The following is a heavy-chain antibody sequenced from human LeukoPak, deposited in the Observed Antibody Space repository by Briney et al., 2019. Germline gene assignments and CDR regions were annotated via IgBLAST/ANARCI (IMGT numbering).Heavy chain of an antibody. V-gene: IGHV3-21*01. J-gene: IGHJ4*02. CDR3: ARAASQDY. Sequence: PGGSLRLSCAASGFTFSSYSMNWVRQAPGKGLEWVSSISSSSSYIYYADSVKGRFTIPRDNAKIPLYLQMNSLRAEDTAVYYCARAASQDYWGQGTLVTVSS. CDR2: ISSSSSYI. CDR1: GFTFSSYS.